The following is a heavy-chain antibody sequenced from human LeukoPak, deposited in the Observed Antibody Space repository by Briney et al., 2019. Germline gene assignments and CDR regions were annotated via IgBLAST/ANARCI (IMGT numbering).Heavy chain of an antibody. CDR3: ARETSYHDSSGYPY. J-gene: IGHJ4*02. CDR2: IYTSGST. D-gene: IGHD3-22*01. V-gene: IGHV4-4*07. Sequence: PSETLSLTCTVSGGSISSYYWSWIRQPAGKGLEWIGRIYTSGSTNYNPSLKSRVTMSVDTSKNQFSLKLSSVTAADTAVYYCARETSYHDSSGYPYWGQATLVTVSS. CDR1: GGSISSYY.